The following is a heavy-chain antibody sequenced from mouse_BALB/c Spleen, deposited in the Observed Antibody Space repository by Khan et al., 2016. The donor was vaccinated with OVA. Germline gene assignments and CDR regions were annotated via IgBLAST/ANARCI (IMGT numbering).Heavy chain of an antibody. CDR2: IAPANGNT. V-gene: IGHV14-3*02. D-gene: IGHD2-3*01. CDR1: GFNIKDTY. CDR3: ARPSYDPRDFEV. J-gene: IGHJ1*01. Sequence: VQLQQSGAELVKPGASVKLSCTASGFNIKDTYLHWVKQRPGQGLEWIGRIAPANGNTQFDPKFQGKATITSDTSSNTSYLQLNSLTSEDTAVYYCARPSYDPRDFEVWGAGTTVTVSS.